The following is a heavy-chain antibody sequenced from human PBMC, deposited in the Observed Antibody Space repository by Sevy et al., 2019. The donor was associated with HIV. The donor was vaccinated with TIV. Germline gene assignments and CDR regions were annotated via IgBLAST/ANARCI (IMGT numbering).Heavy chain of an antibody. CDR3: VRGINLEVIRWGH. D-gene: IGHD3-16*01. Sequence: SETLSLTCTVSGVSVNNGDYYWTWIRQPPGKGLEWNGFAYYTGRTNYHPSLESRLTISVDTSKNQFSLRLNSVTAADTAVYYCVRGINLEVIRWGHWGQGILVTVSS. V-gene: IGHV4-61*08. CDR1: GVSVNNGDYY. J-gene: IGHJ4*02. CDR2: AYYTGRT.